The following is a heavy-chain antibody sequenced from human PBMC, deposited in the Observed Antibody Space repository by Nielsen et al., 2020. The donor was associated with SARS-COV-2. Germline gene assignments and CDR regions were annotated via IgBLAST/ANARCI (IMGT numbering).Heavy chain of an antibody. J-gene: IGHJ4*02. V-gene: IGHV3-30*02. CDR1: GFTFSSYG. CDR2: IRYDGSNK. D-gene: IGHD3-10*01. CDR3: ARVFREDY. Sequence: GESLKISCAASGFTFSSYGMHWVRQAPGKGLEWVAFIRYDGSNKYYADSVKGRFTISRDNAKNSLYLQMNSLRAEDTAVYYCARVFREDYWGQGTLVTVSS.